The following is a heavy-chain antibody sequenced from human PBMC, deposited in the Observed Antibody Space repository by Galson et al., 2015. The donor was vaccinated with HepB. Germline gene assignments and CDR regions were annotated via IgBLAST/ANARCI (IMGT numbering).Heavy chain of an antibody. V-gene: IGHV1-3*01. Sequence: SVKVSCKASGGTFSSYAISWVRQAPGQGLEWMGWINAGNGNTKYSQKFQGRVTITRDTSASTAYMELSSLRSEDTAVYYCARGFSGGYWGQGTLVTVSS. CDR2: INAGNGNT. D-gene: IGHD2-15*01. J-gene: IGHJ4*02. CDR3: ARGFSGGY. CDR1: GGTFSSYA.